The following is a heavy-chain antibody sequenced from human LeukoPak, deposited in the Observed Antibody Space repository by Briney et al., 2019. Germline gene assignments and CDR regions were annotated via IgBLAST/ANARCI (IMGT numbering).Heavy chain of an antibody. CDR1: GGSISSYY. V-gene: IGHV4-4*07. J-gene: IGHJ4*02. D-gene: IGHD1-26*01. CDR2: IYTSGST. CDR3: AREPPLYSLSGSYYFDY. Sequence: PSETLSLTCTLSGGSISSYYWSWIRQPAGKGLEWIGRIYTSGSTNYNPSLKSRVTMSVDTSKNQFSLKLSSVTAADTAVYYCAREPPLYSLSGSYYFDYWGQGTLVTVSS.